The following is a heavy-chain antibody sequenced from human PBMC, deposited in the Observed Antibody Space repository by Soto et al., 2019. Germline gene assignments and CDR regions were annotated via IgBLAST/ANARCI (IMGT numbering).Heavy chain of an antibody. D-gene: IGHD2-15*01. CDR3: ARGGTVGYYYIDV. Sequence: QVQLVQSGAEVKKPGASVKVSCKASGYTFTGYYMHWVRQAPGQGLEWMGWINPNRGGTNYAQKFQGWVTSTRDTSISTAYMELSRLRTDDTAVYYCARGGTVGYYYIDVWGKGTTVTVSS. CDR1: GYTFTGYY. CDR2: INPNRGGT. V-gene: IGHV1-2*04. J-gene: IGHJ6*03.